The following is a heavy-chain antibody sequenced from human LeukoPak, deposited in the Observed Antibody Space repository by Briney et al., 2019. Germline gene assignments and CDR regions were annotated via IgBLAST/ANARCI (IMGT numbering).Heavy chain of an antibody. D-gene: IGHD2-15*01. CDR2: INTYNGNT. Sequence: ASVKVSCKASGYTFTNYGITWMRQAPGHGLKWMGWINTYNGNTKYAQKLQGRVTITTDTSTSTAYMELRSLRSDDTAVYYCARARYCSGGSCYNLAYWGQGTLVTVSS. V-gene: IGHV1-18*01. CDR3: ARARYCSGGSCYNLAY. CDR1: GYTFTNYG. J-gene: IGHJ4*02.